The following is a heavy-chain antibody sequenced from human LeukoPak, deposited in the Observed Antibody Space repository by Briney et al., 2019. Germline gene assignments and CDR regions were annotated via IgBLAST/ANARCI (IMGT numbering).Heavy chain of an antibody. Sequence: GGSLRLSCAASGLTFSNFYMSWVRQAPGRGREWVANIFSRGFTSHYAESVKGLFTISRDNVKSSMYLQMNSLRDEDTAVYYCVREWFGESLWGQGTLVTVSS. CDR2: IFSRGFTS. J-gene: IGHJ4*02. D-gene: IGHD3-10*01. CDR1: GLTFSNFY. V-gene: IGHV3-11*04. CDR3: VREWFGESL.